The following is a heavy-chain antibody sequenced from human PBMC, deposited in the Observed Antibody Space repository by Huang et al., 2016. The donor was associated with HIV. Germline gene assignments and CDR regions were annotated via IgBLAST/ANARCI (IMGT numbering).Heavy chain of an antibody. V-gene: IGHV4-59*01. D-gene: IGHD2-15*01. CDR2: SYYSGRN. CDR3: ARGAQGKYCSGGSCYYFDY. Sequence: QVQLQESGPGLVKPSETLSLTCTVSGGSISTYYWSWIRQPPGKGLAWIGYSYYSGRNNNNPSLKSRVTISVDTSKNQVSLKLSSVTAADTAVYYCARGAQGKYCSGGSCYYFDYWGQGTLVTVSS. CDR1: GGSISTYY. J-gene: IGHJ4*02.